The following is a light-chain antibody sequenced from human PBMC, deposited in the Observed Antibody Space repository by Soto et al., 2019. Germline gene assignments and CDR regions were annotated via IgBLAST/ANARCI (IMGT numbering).Light chain of an antibody. V-gene: IGKV3-11*01. CDR2: DAS. J-gene: IGKJ4*01. CDR1: QSVSGS. Sequence: EIVLTQSPAILSLSPGEKATLSCRASQSVSGSLGWYQQKPGQAPRLIIYDASVRATGIPARFSGSGSGTDSTLTISSLEPEDFAVYYCQEGTYWPAFGGGTKVDIK. CDR3: QEGTYWPA.